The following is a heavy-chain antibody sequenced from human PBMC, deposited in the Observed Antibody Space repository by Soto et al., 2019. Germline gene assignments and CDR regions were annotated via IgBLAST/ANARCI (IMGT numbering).Heavy chain of an antibody. V-gene: IGHV3-15*01. Sequence: PGGSLRLSCAASGFTVSSNYMTWVRQAPGKGQEWVGRIKRKTDGGTTEYAAPVKGRFTISRDDSKNTLYLQMNSLKTEDTAVYYCTTENGIAGGHYYYGMDVWGQGTTVTVSS. CDR2: IKRKTDGGTT. D-gene: IGHD1-26*01. CDR3: TTENGIAGGHYYYGMDV. CDR1: GFTVSSNY. J-gene: IGHJ6*02.